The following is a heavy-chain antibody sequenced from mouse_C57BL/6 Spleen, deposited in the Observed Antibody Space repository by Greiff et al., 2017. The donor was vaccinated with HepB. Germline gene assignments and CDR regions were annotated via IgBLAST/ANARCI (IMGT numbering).Heavy chain of an antibody. J-gene: IGHJ2*01. V-gene: IGHV1-26*01. Sequence: VQLQQSGPELVKPGASVKISCKASGYTFTDYYMNWVKQSHGKSLEWIGDINPNNGGTSYNQKFKGKATLTVDKSSSTAYMELRSLTSEDSAVYYCATTVVEVDYFDYWGQGTTLTVSS. CDR3: ATTVVEVDYFDY. D-gene: IGHD1-1*01. CDR1: GYTFTDYY. CDR2: INPNNGGT.